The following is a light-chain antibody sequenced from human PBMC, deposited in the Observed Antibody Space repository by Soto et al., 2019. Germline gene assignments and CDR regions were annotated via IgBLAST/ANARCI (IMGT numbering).Light chain of an antibody. J-gene: IGLJ2*01. V-gene: IGLV2-14*01. CDR1: SSDVGGYNY. CDR2: DVS. CDR3: SSYTSSSTLL. Sequence: QSALTQPASVSGSPGQSITSSCTGTSSDVGGYNYVSWYQQHPGKAPKLMIYDVSNRPSGVSNRFSGSKSGNTASLTISGLQAEDEADYYCSSYTSSSTLLFGGGTKVTVL.